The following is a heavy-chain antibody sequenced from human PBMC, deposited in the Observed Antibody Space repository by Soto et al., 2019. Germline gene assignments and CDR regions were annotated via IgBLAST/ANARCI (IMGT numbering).Heavy chain of an antibody. CDR3: ARGRVGYCSSTSCYYYYYYGMDV. CDR2: INHSGST. V-gene: IGHV4-34*01. J-gene: IGHJ6*02. CDR1: GGSFSGYY. D-gene: IGHD2-2*01. Sequence: SETLSLTCAVYGGSFSGYYWSWIRQPPGKGLEWIGEINHSGSTNYNPSLKSRVTISVDTSKNQFSLKLSSVTAADTAVYYCARGRVGYCSSTSCYYYYYYGMDVWGQGTTVTVSS.